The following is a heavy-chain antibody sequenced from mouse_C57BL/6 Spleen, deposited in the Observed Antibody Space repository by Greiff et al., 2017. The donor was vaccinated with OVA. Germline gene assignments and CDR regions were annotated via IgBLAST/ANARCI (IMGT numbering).Heavy chain of an antibody. V-gene: IGHV5-17*01. CDR1: GFTFSDYG. D-gene: IGHD1-1*01. CDR3: ARGGIYGSRYFDV. Sequence: EVQLVESGGGLVKPGGSLKLSCAASGFTFSDYGMHWVRQAPEKGLEWVAYISSGSSTIYYADTVKGRSTFSSDNAKNTLFLQMTSLRSEDTAMYDCARGGIYGSRYFDVWGTGTTVTVSS. J-gene: IGHJ1*03. CDR2: ISSGSSTI.